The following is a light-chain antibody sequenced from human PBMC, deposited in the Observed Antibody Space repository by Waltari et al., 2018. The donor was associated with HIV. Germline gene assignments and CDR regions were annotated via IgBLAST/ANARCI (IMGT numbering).Light chain of an antibody. CDR1: NSDIGKYNL. CDR2: EVT. J-gene: IGLJ1*01. CDR3: SSYATGNTYV. Sequence: QSALTQPASVSGSPGQSITISCTGTNSDIGKYNLVSWYQQHPCKVPKVLIFEVTPPPSGVAHLFSGSKSDDTASLTISWLQAEDEADYYCSSYATGNTYVFGTGTSVTVL. V-gene: IGLV2-23*02.